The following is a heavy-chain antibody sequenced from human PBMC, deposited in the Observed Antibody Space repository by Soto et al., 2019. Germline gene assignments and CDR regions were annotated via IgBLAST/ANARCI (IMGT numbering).Heavy chain of an antibody. V-gene: IGHV3-23*01. CDR3: AKDRNQYSSGSYFDY. Sequence: SGGSLRLSCAASGFTFNNFAVSWVRQAPGKGLEWVSSISGSGRSTFYADSVKGRFTISRDNAKNTVSLQMDSLRAEDTAVYYCAKDRNQYSSGSYFDYWGQGTLVTVSS. D-gene: IGHD6-19*01. J-gene: IGHJ4*02. CDR2: ISGSGRST. CDR1: GFTFNNFA.